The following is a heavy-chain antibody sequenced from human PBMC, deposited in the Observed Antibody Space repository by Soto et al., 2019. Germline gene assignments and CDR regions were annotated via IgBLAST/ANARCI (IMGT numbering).Heavy chain of an antibody. V-gene: IGHV4-39*01. Sequence: SETLSLTCTVSGGSISSSSYYWGWIRQPPGKGLEWVGSIYYSGSTYYNPSLKSRVTISVDTSKNQFSLKLSSVTAADTAVYYCATTDGSGSPYNWFDPWGQGTLVTVSS. CDR3: ATTDGSGSPYNWFDP. J-gene: IGHJ5*02. D-gene: IGHD3-10*01. CDR1: GGSISSSSYY. CDR2: IYYSGST.